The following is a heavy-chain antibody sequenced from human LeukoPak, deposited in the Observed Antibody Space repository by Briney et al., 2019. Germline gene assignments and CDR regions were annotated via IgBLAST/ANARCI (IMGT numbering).Heavy chain of an antibody. D-gene: IGHD1-26*01. CDR1: GFTSSSNY. J-gene: IGHJ4*02. CDR2: IYSGGST. Sequence: GGSLRLSCAASGFTSSSNYMSWVRQAPGKGLEWVSVIYSGGSTYYADSVKGGFTISRHNSKNTLYLQMNSLRAEDTAVYYCARDSLSGSFLYWGQGTLVTVSS. CDR3: ARDSLSGSFLY. V-gene: IGHV3-53*04.